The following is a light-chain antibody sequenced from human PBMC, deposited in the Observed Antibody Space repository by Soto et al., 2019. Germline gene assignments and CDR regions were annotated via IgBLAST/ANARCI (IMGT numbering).Light chain of an antibody. CDR3: QQYNNWPPRT. CDR2: GAS. V-gene: IGKV3-15*01. Sequence: EIVMTQSPATLSVSPGERATRSCRASQSVSNDLAWYQQRPGQAPRLLIYGASTRATGIPARFSGSGSGTEFTLTISSLQSEDFAVYYCQQYNNWPPRTFGQGTKVEVK. CDR1: QSVSND. J-gene: IGKJ1*01.